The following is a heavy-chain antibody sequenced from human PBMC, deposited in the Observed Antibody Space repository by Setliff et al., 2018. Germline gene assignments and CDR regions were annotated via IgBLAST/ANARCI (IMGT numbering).Heavy chain of an antibody. CDR2: IHASGST. V-gene: IGHV4-61*02. CDR1: GGSISSGDHY. CDR3: ARSGDYGSGRLSP. D-gene: IGHD3-10*01. Sequence: SETLSLTCTDSGGSISSGDHYWSWIRQPAGKGLEWIGRIHASGSTNYNPSLKSRVTISVDTSKNQFSLKLTSVTAADTAVYYCARSGDYGSGRLSPWGQGTLVTVSS. J-gene: IGHJ5*02.